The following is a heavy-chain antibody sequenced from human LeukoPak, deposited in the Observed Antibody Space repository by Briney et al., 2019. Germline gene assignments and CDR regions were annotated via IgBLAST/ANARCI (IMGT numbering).Heavy chain of an antibody. CDR2: IYYSGST. CDR3: ARAYDILMPPDY. V-gene: IGHV4-61*08. Sequence: TLSLTCTVSGGSISSGGYYWSWIRQPPGKGLEWIGYIYYSGSTNYNPSLKSRVTISVDTSKNQFSLKLSSVTAADTAVYYCARAYDILMPPDYWGQGTLVTVSS. J-gene: IGHJ4*02. D-gene: IGHD3-9*01. CDR1: GGSISSGGYY.